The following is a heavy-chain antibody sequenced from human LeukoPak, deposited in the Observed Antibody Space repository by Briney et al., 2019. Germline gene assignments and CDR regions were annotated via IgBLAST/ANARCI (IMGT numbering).Heavy chain of an antibody. D-gene: IGHD3-22*01. V-gene: IGHV4-38-2*02. Sequence: PSETLSLTCTVSGYSINNGYYWGWIRQPPGKGLEWIGSIYHSGSTYYKPSLKSRVTISVDTSKNQFSLKLSSVTAADTAVYFCARGPYSYDSSGAFDIWGQGTMVTVSS. CDR1: GYSINNGYY. CDR2: IYHSGST. CDR3: ARGPYSYDSSGAFDI. J-gene: IGHJ3*02.